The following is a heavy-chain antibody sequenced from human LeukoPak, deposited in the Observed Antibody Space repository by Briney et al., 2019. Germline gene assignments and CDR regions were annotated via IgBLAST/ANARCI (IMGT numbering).Heavy chain of an antibody. CDR2: INTNTGNP. J-gene: IGHJ3*02. D-gene: IGHD6-19*01. CDR3: ARDLPAPVWFGYSSGSMTAFDI. CDR1: GYTFTSYD. V-gene: IGHV7-4-1*02. Sequence: ASVKVSCKASGYTFTSYDINWVRQATGQGLEWMGWINTNTGNPTYAQGFTGRFVFSLDTSVSTAYLQISSLKAEDTAVYYCARDLPAPVWFGYSSGSMTAFDIWGQGTMVTVSS.